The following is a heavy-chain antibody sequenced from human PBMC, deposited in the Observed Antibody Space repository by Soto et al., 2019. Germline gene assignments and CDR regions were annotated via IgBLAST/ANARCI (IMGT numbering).Heavy chain of an antibody. Sequence: SVKVSCKASGDTFGTYAISWMRRAPGQSLEWMGQINAGFGATDLAQMFQGRVTITADKSTTSVYMELSSLRSDDTAVYYCATDCSGGSCYGASGTDVWGQGTTVTVSS. CDR3: ATDCSGGSCYGASGTDV. V-gene: IGHV1-69*06. CDR1: GDTFGTYA. CDR2: INAGFGAT. D-gene: IGHD2-15*01. J-gene: IGHJ6*02.